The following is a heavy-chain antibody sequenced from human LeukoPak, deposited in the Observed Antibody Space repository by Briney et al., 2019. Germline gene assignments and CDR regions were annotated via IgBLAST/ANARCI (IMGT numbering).Heavy chain of an antibody. CDR1: GYTFTSYG. D-gene: IGHD4-23*01. J-gene: IGHJ3*02. CDR2: INPNSGGT. Sequence: ASVKVSCKASGYTFTSYGISWVRQAPGQGLEWMGWINPNSGGTNYAQKFQGRVTMTRDTSISTAYMELSRLRSDDTAVYYCARDLMTTVVRDIWGQGTMVTVSS. V-gene: IGHV1-2*02. CDR3: ARDLMTTVVRDI.